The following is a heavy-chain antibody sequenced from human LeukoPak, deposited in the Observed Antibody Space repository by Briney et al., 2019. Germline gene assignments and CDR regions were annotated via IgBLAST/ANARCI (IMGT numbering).Heavy chain of an antibody. CDR3: ARDSDSSGWTSNWFDP. J-gene: IGHJ5*02. D-gene: IGHD6-19*01. V-gene: IGHV4-39*07. CDR2: FYYSGST. CDR1: GGSISSRSYY. Sequence: SETLSLTCTVSGGSISSRSYYWGWIRQPPGKGLEWIGIFYYSGSTYYNPSLKSRVTISVDTSKNQFSLKLSSVTAADTAVYYCARDSDSSGWTSNWFDPWGQGTLVTVSS.